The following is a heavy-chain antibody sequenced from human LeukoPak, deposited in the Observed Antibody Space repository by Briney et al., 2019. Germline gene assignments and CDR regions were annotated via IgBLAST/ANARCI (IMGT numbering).Heavy chain of an antibody. CDR1: GFTFSSYG. J-gene: IGHJ4*02. V-gene: IGHV3-30*02. CDR3: AKDPLMTTVGTYYFDY. D-gene: IGHD4-23*01. CDR2: IRYDGSNE. Sequence: HTGGSLRLSCAASGFTFSSYGMHWVRQAPGKGLEWVTFIRYDGSNEYYADSVKGRFTISRDISKNTLYLQMNSLRAEDTAVYYCAKDPLMTTVGTYYFDYWGQGTLVTVSS.